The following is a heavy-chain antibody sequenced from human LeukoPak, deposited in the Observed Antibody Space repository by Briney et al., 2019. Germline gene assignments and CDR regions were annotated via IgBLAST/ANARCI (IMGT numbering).Heavy chain of an antibody. CDR3: ARRKKTKYDSSGYYYHDAFDI. Sequence: SVKVSCKASGSTFSSYAISWVRQAPGQGLEWMGRIVPIFGTANYAQKFQGRVTITTDESTSTAYMELSSLRSEDTAVYYCARRKKTKYDSSGYYYHDAFDIWGQGTMVTVSS. CDR1: GSTFSSYA. V-gene: IGHV1-69*05. J-gene: IGHJ3*02. D-gene: IGHD3-22*01. CDR2: IVPIFGTA.